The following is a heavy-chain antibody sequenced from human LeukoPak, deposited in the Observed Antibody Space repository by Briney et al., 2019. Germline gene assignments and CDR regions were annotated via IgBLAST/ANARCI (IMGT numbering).Heavy chain of an antibody. V-gene: IGHV1-2*02. D-gene: IGHD4-23*01. CDR3: ARAQKDRRRPIGGSWFDP. J-gene: IGHJ5*02. CDR1: GYTFTGYY. CDR2: INPNSGGT. Sequence: ASVKVSCKASGYTFTGYYMHWVRQAPGQGLEWMGWINPNSGGTNYAQKFQGRVTMTRDTSISTAYIDLSRLTSDDTAVYYCARAQKDRRRPIGGSWFDPWGQGTLVTVSS.